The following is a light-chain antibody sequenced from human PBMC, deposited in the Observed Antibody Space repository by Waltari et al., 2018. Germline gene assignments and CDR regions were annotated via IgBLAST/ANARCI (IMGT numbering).Light chain of an antibody. Sequence: QSALTQPASVSGSPGQSITISCTGTSSDVGDYKYVSWYQQHPGKAPKLMIYDVRDRPSGLSNRFSRAKSGNTASLTISGLQSEDEADYYCSSYTSSSLYVFGTGTKVTVL. V-gene: IGLV2-14*01. CDR2: DVR. CDR3: SSYTSSSLYV. CDR1: SSDVGDYKY. J-gene: IGLJ1*01.